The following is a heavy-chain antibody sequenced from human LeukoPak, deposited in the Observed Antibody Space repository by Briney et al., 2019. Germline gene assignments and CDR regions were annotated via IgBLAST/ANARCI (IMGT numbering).Heavy chain of an antibody. CDR3: ARTSIYYDSSGYCS. CDR1: GGSFSGYQ. Sequence: SETLSLTCAVYGGSFSGYQWSWIRQPPGKGLEWIGEINHSGSTNYNPSLKSRVNISVDTSKNQFSLKLSSVTAADTAVYYCARTSIYYDSSGYCSWGQGTLVTVSS. J-gene: IGHJ5*02. V-gene: IGHV4-34*01. D-gene: IGHD3-22*01. CDR2: INHSGST.